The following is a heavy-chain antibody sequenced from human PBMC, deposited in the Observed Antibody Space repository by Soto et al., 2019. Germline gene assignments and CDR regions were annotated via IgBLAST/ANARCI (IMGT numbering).Heavy chain of an antibody. D-gene: IGHD2-21*02. V-gene: IGHV3-74*01. CDR2: ITSDGKSK. CDR1: GFNFSNHW. CDR3: ARESGDWPLNWFDP. Sequence: GGSLRLSCAASGFNFSNHWMHWVRQRPAEGLVWVSRITSDGKSKAYAESVKGRFAISRDNAKNTLYLQMNGLTAEDTAVYYCARESGDWPLNWFDPWGHGTLVTVPS. J-gene: IGHJ5*02.